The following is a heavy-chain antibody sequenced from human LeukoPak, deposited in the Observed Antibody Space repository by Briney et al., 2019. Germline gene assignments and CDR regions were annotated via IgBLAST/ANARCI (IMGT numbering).Heavy chain of an antibody. Sequence: GGSLRLSCAASGFTFSSYGMHWVRQAPGKGPEWVAVIWHDGSNKYYADSVKGRFTISRDNSNNTLYLQMNSLRAEDTAVYYCAREGFVDSSGYFNYWGQGTLVTVSS. D-gene: IGHD3-22*01. CDR1: GFTFSSYG. CDR3: AREGFVDSSGYFNY. V-gene: IGHV3-33*01. J-gene: IGHJ4*02. CDR2: IWHDGSNK.